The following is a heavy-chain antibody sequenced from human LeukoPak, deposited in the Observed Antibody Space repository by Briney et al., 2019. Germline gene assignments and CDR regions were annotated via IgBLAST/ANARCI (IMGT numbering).Heavy chain of an antibody. J-gene: IGHJ4*02. CDR3: ARGPSSSWYGDIDY. V-gene: IGHV1-18*01. CDR2: ISAYNGNT. D-gene: IGHD6-13*01. CDR1: GYTFTSYG. Sequence: ASVKVSCKASGYTFTSYGISWVRQAPGQGLEWTGWISAYNGNTNYAQKLQGRVTMTTDTSTSTAYMELRSLRSDDTAVYYCARGPSSSWYGDIDYWGQGTLVTVSS.